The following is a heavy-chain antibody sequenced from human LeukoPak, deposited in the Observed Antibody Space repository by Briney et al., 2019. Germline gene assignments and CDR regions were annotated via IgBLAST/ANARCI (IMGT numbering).Heavy chain of an antibody. Sequence: GASLQISCQGSGYIFTSYWIGWVRQMPGKGLEWMGIIYPGDSDTRYSPSFQGQVTISADKSISTAYLQWSSLKASDTAMYYCARWRGDYVPFDYWGQGTLVTVSS. CDR1: GYIFTSYW. CDR2: IYPGDSDT. J-gene: IGHJ4*02. V-gene: IGHV5-51*01. D-gene: IGHD4-17*01. CDR3: ARWRGDYVPFDY.